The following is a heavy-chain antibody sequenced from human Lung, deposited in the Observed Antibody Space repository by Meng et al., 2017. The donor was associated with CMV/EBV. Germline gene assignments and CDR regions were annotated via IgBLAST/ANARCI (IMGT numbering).Heavy chain of an antibody. CDR2: MNPNSGNT. J-gene: IGHJ5*02. CDR1: GYTFTSYY. D-gene: IGHD4-17*01. CDR3: ARRTTGGKNWFDP. V-gene: IGHV1-8*01. Sequence: VXVSCKASGYTFTSYYMHWVRQAPGQGLEWVGWMNPNSGNTGYAQKFQGRVTMTRNTSISTAYMELSSLRSEDTAVYYCARRTTGGKNWFDPWGQGTLVTVSS.